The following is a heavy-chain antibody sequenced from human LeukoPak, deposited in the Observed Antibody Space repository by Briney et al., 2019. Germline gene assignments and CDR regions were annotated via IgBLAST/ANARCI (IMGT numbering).Heavy chain of an antibody. J-gene: IGHJ3*02. CDR3: ARGGKLLLWFGELWADAFDI. D-gene: IGHD3-10*01. CDR1: GGTYSSYA. Sequence: SVKVSCKASGGTYSSYAISWVRQAPGQGLEWMGRIIPIFGIANYAQKFQGRVTITADKSTSTAYMELSSLRSEDTAVYYCARGGKLLLWFGELWADAFDIWGQGTMVTVSS. V-gene: IGHV1-69*04. CDR2: IIPIFGIA.